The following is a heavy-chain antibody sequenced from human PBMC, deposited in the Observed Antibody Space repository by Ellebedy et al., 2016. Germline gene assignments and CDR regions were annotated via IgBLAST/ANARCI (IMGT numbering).Heavy chain of an antibody. CDR2: IYPDDSDT. Sequence: GESLKISCNGSGYSFATYWVAWVRQMPGKGLEWMGIIYPDDSDTRYSPSFQGQVTISADKSITTAYLQWSSLKASDTAMYYCARRPTSGSAFDWYLDVWGRGTLVTVSS. V-gene: IGHV5-51*01. D-gene: IGHD3-10*01. J-gene: IGHJ2*01. CDR1: GYSFATYW. CDR3: ARRPTSGSAFDWYLDV.